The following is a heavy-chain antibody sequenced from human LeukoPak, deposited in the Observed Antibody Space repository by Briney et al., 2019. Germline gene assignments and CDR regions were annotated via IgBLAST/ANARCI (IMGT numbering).Heavy chain of an antibody. CDR3: ARVGRGRGIVVVPAAAPRYYYYYMDV. D-gene: IGHD2-2*01. Sequence: SVKVSCKASGGTFSSYAISWVRQAPGQGLAWMGGSIPIFGTANYAQKFQGRVTITAEESTSTAYMERSSLRSEDTAVYYWARVGRGRGIVVVPAAAPRYYYYYMDVWGKGTTVTVSS. CDR2: SIPIFGTA. J-gene: IGHJ6*03. V-gene: IGHV1-69*13. CDR1: GGTFSSYA.